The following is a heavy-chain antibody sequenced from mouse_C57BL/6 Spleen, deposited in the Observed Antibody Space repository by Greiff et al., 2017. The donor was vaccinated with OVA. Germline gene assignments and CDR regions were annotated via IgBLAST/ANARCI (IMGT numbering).Heavy chain of an antibody. J-gene: IGHJ3*01. D-gene: IGHD1-1*01. CDR1: GYAFSSSW. CDR3: ARSQYYYGSSYGFAY. V-gene: IGHV1-82*01. CDR2: IYPGDGDT. Sequence: QVQLQQSGPELVKPGASVKISCKASGYAFSSSWMNWVKQSPGKGLEWIGRIYPGDGDTNYNGKFKGKATLTADKSSSTAYMQLSSLTSEDSAVYFCARSQYYYGSSYGFAYWGQGTLVTVSA.